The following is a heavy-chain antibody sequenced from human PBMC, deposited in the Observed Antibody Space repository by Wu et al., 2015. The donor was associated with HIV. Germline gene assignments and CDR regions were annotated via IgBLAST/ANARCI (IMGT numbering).Heavy chain of an antibody. CDR2: INPNSGGT. Sequence: QVQLVQSGAEVKKPGASVKVSCKASGYTFTGYYMHWVRQAPGQGLEWMGWINPNSGGTTYAQKFQGRVTMTRDTSISTAYMELSRLRSDDTAVYYCAREWYSSSWYRGGLDYWGQGTLVTVSS. J-gene: IGHJ4*02. CDR1: GYTFTGYY. D-gene: IGHD6-13*01. CDR3: AREWYSSSWYRGGLDY. V-gene: IGHV1-2*02.